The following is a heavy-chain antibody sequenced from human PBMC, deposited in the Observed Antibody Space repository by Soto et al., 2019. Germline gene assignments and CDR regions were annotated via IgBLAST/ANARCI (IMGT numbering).Heavy chain of an antibody. V-gene: IGHV1-69*04. D-gene: IGHD1-20*01. CDR3: ARERITPLFY. J-gene: IGHJ4*02. CDR2: IIPILDVA. Sequence: QVQLVQSGAEVKKPGSSVKVSCKASGGKFTSNTFSWVRQAPGQGLEWMGRIIPILDVAHYAQKFQCRVTITADKSTNTTYMELSRLTSGDTAIYYCARERITPLFYWGQGTLVIVSS. CDR1: GGKFTSNT.